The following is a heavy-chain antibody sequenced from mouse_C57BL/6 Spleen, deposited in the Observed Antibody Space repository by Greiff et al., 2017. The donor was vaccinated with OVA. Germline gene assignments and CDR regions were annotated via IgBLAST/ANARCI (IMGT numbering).Heavy chain of an antibody. CDR2: INPNYGTT. V-gene: IGHV1-39*01. J-gene: IGHJ4*01. CDR1: GYSFTDYN. D-gene: IGHD3-2*02. Sequence: EVKLMESGPELVKPGASVKISCKASGYSFTDYNMNWVKQSNGKSLEWIGVINPNYGTTSYNQKFKGKATLTVDQSSSTAYMQLNSLTSEDSAVYYCAKKGSSGYALMDYWGQGTSVTVSS. CDR3: AKKGSSGYALMDY.